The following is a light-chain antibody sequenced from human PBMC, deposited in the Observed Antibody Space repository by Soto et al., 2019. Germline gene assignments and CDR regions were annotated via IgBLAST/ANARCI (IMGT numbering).Light chain of an antibody. CDR2: ATS. Sequence: DIQMTQSPSSLSASVGDRVTITCRASQDIRDYFNWYQQKPGKAPKLLIYATSTLQSGVPSRFSGSGSGTDFTLTITDLQPEDFASYFCQQTYDLPRTFGQGTKV. V-gene: IGKV1-39*01. CDR3: QQTYDLPRT. CDR1: QDIRDY. J-gene: IGKJ1*01.